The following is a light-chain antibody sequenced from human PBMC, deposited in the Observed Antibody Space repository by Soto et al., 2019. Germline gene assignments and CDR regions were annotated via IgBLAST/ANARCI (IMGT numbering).Light chain of an antibody. CDR1: QSISSSY. Sequence: EIVLTQSPGTLSLSPGEGATLSCRASQSISSSYLAWYQQRPGQAPRLFIYGASRRGTGIPDRFSGSGSGTDFTLTISRLQPEDFAVYYCQKFNTAPLTFGQGTRLEIK. CDR3: QKFNTAPLT. CDR2: GAS. V-gene: IGKV3-20*01. J-gene: IGKJ5*01.